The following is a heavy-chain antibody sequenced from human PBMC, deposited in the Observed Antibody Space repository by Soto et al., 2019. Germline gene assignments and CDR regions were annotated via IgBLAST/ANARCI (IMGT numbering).Heavy chain of an antibody. Sequence: GASVKVSCKASGGTFSSYAISWVRQAPGKGLEWVGNIKHDTSEAHYADSVKGRFTITRDNIKNFLFLQMNGLRSDDTASYYCARDGLLFSGPYRPSRFDYWGLGTLVTVSS. J-gene: IGHJ4*02. CDR3: ARDGLLFSGPYRPSRFDY. V-gene: IGHV3-7*03. CDR1: GGTFSSYA. CDR2: IKHDTSEA. D-gene: IGHD3-16*02.